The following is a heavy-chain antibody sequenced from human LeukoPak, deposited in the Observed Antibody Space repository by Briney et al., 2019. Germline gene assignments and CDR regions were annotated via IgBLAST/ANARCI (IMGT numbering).Heavy chain of an antibody. V-gene: IGHV3-15*01. CDR2: IKSKTDGGTT. J-gene: IGHJ4*02. CDR3: TTADGYSYGYGIDY. Sequence: GGSLRLSCAASGFTFSNAWMSWARQAPGKGLEWVGRIKSKTDGGTTDYAAPVKGRFTISRDDSKNTLYLRMNSLKTEDTAVYYCTTADGYSYGYGIDYWGQGTLVTVSS. CDR1: GFTFSNAW. D-gene: IGHD5-18*01.